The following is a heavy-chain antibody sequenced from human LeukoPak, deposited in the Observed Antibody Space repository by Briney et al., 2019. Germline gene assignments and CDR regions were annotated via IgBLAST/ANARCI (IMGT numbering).Heavy chain of an antibody. J-gene: IGHJ4*02. D-gene: IGHD3-22*01. CDR3: ARYYYDTRDYSRCFDS. CDR2: IRSKTYGETT. Sequence: PGGSLRLSCAASGFTFGDYAISWVRQAPGKGLEWVGLIRSKTYGETTEYAASVKGRFTISRDDSKSIAYVQMNSLKTEDTAVYYCARYYYDTRDYSRCFDSWGQGTLVTVSS. CDR1: GFTFGDYA. V-gene: IGHV3-49*04.